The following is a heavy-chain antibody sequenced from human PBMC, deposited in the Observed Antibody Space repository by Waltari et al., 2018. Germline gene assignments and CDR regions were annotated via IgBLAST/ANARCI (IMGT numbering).Heavy chain of an antibody. CDR2: ISSSSSYI. CDR3: ARGPRDIVLVVYAISGMDV. D-gene: IGHD2-8*02. Sequence: GKGLEWVSSISSSSSYIYYADSVKGRFTISRDNAKNSLYLQMNSLRAEDTAVYYCARGPRDIVLVVYAISGMDVWGQGTTVTVSS. V-gene: IGHV3-21*01. J-gene: IGHJ6*02.